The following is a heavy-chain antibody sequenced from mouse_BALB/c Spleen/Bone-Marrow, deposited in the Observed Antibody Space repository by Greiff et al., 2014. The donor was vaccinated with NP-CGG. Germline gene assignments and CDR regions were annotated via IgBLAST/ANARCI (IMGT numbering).Heavy chain of an antibody. V-gene: IGHV14-3*02. J-gene: IGHJ2*01. CDR2: IDPANGNT. CDR3: ARYYYGSSYFDY. Sequence: SGAELVKPGASVKLSCTASGFNIKDTYMHWVKQRPEQGLEWIGRIDPANGNTKYDPKFQGKATITAGTSSNTAYLQLSSLTSEDTAVYYCARYYYGSSYFDYWGQGTTLTVSS. CDR1: GFNIKDTY. D-gene: IGHD1-1*01.